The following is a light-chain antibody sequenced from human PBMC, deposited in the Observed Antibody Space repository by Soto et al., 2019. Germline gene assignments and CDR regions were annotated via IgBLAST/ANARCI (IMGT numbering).Light chain of an antibody. V-gene: IGLV7-46*01. CDR3: LVSYNGANWV. CDR1: TGAVTSGHY. Sequence: QTVVTQEPSLTVSPGGTVTLTCGSSTGAVTSGHYPYWFQQKPGQAPRTLMYETTQKESWTPARFSGSLLGGKAALTLSGAQPEDEADYSCLVSYNGANWVFGGGTKLTVL. J-gene: IGLJ3*02. CDR2: ETT.